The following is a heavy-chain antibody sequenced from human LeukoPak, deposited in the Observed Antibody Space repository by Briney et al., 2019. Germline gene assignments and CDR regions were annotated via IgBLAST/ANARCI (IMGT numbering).Heavy chain of an antibody. CDR1: GYTFTSYD. CDR2: MNPNSGNT. J-gene: IGHJ4*02. D-gene: IGHD2-15*01. V-gene: IGHV1-8*01. Sequence: GASVKVSCKASGYTFTSYDINRVRQATGQGLEWMGWMNPNSGNTGYAQKFQGRVTMTRNTSISTAYMELSSLRSEDTAVYYCARGYCSGGSCYSLVVDYWGQGTLVTVSS. CDR3: ARGYCSGGSCYSLVVDY.